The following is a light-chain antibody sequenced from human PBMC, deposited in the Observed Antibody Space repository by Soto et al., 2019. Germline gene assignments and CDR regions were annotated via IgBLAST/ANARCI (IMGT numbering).Light chain of an antibody. Sequence: DIRMTQSPSTLSASVGARVPITCRASQGISGWLAWYQQKPGKAPKLLIYDASSLESGVPSRFSGSGSGTEFTLTISSLRPDDFATYYCQQYNSYWTFGQGTKVDIK. CDR1: QGISGW. J-gene: IGKJ1*01. CDR2: DAS. V-gene: IGKV1-5*01. CDR3: QQYNSYWT.